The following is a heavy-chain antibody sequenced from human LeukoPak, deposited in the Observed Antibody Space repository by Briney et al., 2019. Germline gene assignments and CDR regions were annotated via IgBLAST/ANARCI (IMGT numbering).Heavy chain of an antibody. J-gene: IGHJ6*02. D-gene: IGHD1-7*01. CDR3: ARWVTGTSYGMDV. Sequence: ASVKVSCKASGGTFSSYAISWVRQAPGQGLEWMGWISVYNGNTNYAQKLQGRVTMTTDTSTSTAYMELRSLRSDDTAVYYCARWVTGTSYGMDVWGQGTTVTVSS. CDR2: ISVYNGNT. CDR1: GGTFSSYA. V-gene: IGHV1-18*01.